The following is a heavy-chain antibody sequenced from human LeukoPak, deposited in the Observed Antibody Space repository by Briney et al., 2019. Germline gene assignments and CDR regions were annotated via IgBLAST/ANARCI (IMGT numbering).Heavy chain of an antibody. Sequence: GGSLRLSCAASGFIFSSYRMNWVRQAPGKGLEWVSYIRGDGRNIHYADSVEGRFTISRDNAKNSLYLQMNSLRDEDTAVYYCDRDRERGSGWSKDYYYYGMDVWGQGTTVTVSS. V-gene: IGHV3-48*02. J-gene: IGHJ6*02. CDR2: IRGDGRNI. CDR1: GFIFSSYR. CDR3: DRDRERGSGWSKDYYYYGMDV. D-gene: IGHD6-19*01.